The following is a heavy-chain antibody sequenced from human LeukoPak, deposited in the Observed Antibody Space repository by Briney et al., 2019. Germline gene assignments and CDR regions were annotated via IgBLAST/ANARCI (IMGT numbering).Heavy chain of an antibody. D-gene: IGHD1-26*01. CDR3: AKGLYSGSYCFDY. V-gene: IGHV3-23*01. CDR2: ISGSGGST. Sequence: PGGSLRLSCAASGLSVSSTHMSWVRQAPGKGLEWVSAISGSGGSTYYADSVKGRFTISRDNSKNTLYLQMNSLRAEDTAVYYCAKGLYSGSYCFDYWGQGTLVTVSS. J-gene: IGHJ4*02. CDR1: GLSVSSTH.